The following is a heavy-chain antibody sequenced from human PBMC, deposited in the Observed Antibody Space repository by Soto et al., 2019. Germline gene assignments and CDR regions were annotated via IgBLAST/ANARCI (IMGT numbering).Heavy chain of an antibody. D-gene: IGHD3-10*01. Sequence: EVQLVESGGGLVQPGGSLRLSCAVSGFTFSSYSMNWVRQAPGKGLEWVSYISSGSGTTYYADSVKGRFSISRDNANNSRYLQMNSLRVEHTAVYYCAKIGTYLGMDGWGQGTTVTVSS. CDR1: GFTFSSYS. J-gene: IGHJ6*02. CDR2: ISSGSGTT. V-gene: IGHV3-48*01. CDR3: AKIGTYLGMDG.